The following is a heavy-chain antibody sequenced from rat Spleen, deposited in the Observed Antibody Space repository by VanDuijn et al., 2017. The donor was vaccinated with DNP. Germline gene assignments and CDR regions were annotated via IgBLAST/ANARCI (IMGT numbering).Heavy chain of an antibody. D-gene: IGHD1-12*03. CDR3: ARSWGDDGYPPFAY. Sequence: EVQLVESGGGLVQPGRSLKLSCAASGFTFNTFGMAWVRQAPKNGLEWVATITSGGSNTYYPDSVKGRFSLSRDNAQSTLYLQMDSLRSEDTATYYCARSWGDDGYPPFAYWGQGTLVTVSS. J-gene: IGHJ3*01. CDR1: GFTFNTFG. CDR2: ITSGGSNT. V-gene: IGHV5S13*01.